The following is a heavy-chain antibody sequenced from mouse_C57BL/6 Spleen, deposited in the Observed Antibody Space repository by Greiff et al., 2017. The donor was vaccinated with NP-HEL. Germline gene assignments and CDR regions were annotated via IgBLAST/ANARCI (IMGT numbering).Heavy chain of an antibody. CDR1: GFNIKDDY. Sequence: VQLQQSGAELVRPGASVKLSCTASGFNIKDDYMHWVKQRPEQGLEWIGWIDPENGDTEYASKFQGKATITADTSSNTAYLPLSSLTSEDTAVYYCTTTNAMDYWGEGTPETASS. V-gene: IGHV14-4*01. J-gene: IGHJ4*01. CDR2: IDPENGDT. CDR3: TTTNAMDY.